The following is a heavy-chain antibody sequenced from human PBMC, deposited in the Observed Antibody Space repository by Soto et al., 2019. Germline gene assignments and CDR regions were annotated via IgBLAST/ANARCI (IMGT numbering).Heavy chain of an antibody. CDR1: GYTFPSDQ. CDR2: SNPSGGRI. CDR3: ARAGPPATTGVGPSYPMDV. D-gene: IGHD3-3*01. Sequence: QIQLVQSGAEVKKPGASVKVSCKASGYTFPSDQMHWVRQAPGHGLEWTGISNPSGGRITYAPGFHGRVMMTKDTSTNTVYMGLRSLISEDTAVYYCARAGPPATTGVGPSYPMDVWGQGTTVTVS. J-gene: IGHJ6*02. V-gene: IGHV1-46*01.